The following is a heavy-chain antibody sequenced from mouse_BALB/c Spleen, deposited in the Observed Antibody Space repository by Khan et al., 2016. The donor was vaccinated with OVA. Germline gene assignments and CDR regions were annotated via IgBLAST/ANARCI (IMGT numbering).Heavy chain of an antibody. CDR2: FSNLGYSI. Sequence: EVKLVESGGGLVQPGGSRNLSCAASGFTFSDYGMAWVRQPPGKGPEGVAFFSNLGYSIYYAATVTGRFSISRDTSKNTLYLEMSSLSSEDTAMYYCARYWAMDYWGQGTSVTVSS. CDR1: GFTFSDYG. CDR3: ARYWAMDY. D-gene: IGHD4-1*01. V-gene: IGHV5-15*02. J-gene: IGHJ4*01.